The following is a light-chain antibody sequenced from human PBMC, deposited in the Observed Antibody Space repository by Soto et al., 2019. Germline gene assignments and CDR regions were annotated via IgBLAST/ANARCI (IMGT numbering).Light chain of an antibody. CDR3: LQEYSYPRT. CDR2: ATS. CDR1: QGIRND. Sequence: AIQMTQSPSSLSASVGDRVTITCRASQGIRNDLGWYKQRPGKAPKLLIYATSNLQTGFPSRFSASGSGTDFTLTISSLQPEDFATYYCLQEYSYPRTFGQRTKGEIK. V-gene: IGKV1-6*01. J-gene: IGKJ1*01.